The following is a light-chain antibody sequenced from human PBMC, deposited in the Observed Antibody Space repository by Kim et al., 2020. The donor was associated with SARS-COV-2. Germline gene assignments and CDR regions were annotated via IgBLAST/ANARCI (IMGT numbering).Light chain of an antibody. V-gene: IGLV3-1*01. CDR1: KLGDKY. CDR3: QAWDSSTEV. Sequence: SYELTQPPSVSVSPGQTASITCSGDKLGDKYACWYQRKPGQSPILVIYQDNKRPSGIPERFSGSNSGNTATLTISGTQAMDEADYYCQAWDSSTEVFGGG. CDR2: QDN. J-gene: IGLJ3*02.